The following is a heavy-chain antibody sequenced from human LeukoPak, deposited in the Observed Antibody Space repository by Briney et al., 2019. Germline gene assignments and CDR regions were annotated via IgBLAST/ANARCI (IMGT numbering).Heavy chain of an antibody. CDR2: MNPNSGNT. CDR3: ARGRYYYDSSGLGFDY. D-gene: IGHD3-22*01. CDR1: GYTSTSYD. Sequence: ASVKVSCKASGYTSTSYDINWVRQATGQGLEWMGWMNPNSGNTGYAQKFQGRVTMTRNTSISTAYMELSSLRSEDTAVYYCARGRYYYDSSGLGFDYWGQGTLVTVSS. J-gene: IGHJ4*02. V-gene: IGHV1-8*01.